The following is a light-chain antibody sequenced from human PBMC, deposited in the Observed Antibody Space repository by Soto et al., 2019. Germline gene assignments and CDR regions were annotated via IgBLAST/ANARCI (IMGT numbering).Light chain of an antibody. CDR1: SSDVGGYNS. J-gene: IGLJ3*02. CDR3: SSYADSNNLV. Sequence: QSALTQPPSVSGSPGQSVTISCAGTSSDVGGYNSVSWYQQHPGKAPKLMIYEVNKRPSGVPDRFSGSKSGNTASLTVSGLQAEDEADYYCSSYADSNNLVFGGGTKLTVL. V-gene: IGLV2-8*01. CDR2: EVN.